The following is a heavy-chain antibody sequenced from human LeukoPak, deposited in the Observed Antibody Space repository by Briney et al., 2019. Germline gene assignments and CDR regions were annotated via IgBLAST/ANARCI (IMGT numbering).Heavy chain of an antibody. D-gene: IGHD1-26*01. CDR2: IDYSGGSS. CDR3: ARGTYIVGLPDAFDI. V-gene: IGHV3-23*01. J-gene: IGHJ3*02. Sequence: PGGSLRLSCTVSGFTLSSYEMSWIRQAPGRGLEWVSSIDYSGGSSYYADSVKGRFTISRDDSKNTLYLQLNSLRVEDTAVYYCARGTYIVGLPDAFDIWGQGTMVTVSS. CDR1: GFTLSSYE.